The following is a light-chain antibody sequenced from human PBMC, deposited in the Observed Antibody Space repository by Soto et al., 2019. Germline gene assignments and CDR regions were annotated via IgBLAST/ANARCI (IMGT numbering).Light chain of an antibody. Sequence: DVVMTQSPLSLSVTPGQPASICCKSSQSLLRITGETFLFWYLQKPGQSPQLLIYEVSTRVSGVPDRFSGSGSGTDFTLEISRVETDDVGIYYCMQSTQLPPTFGQGTRLEIK. CDR3: MQSTQLPPT. CDR2: EVS. J-gene: IGKJ5*01. V-gene: IGKV2D-29*02. CDR1: QSLLRITGETF.